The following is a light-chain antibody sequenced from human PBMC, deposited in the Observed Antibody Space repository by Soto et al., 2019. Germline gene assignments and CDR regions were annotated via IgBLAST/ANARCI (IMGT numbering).Light chain of an antibody. J-gene: IGKJ2*01. CDR3: QQRSHWPGT. CDR2: DAS. CDR1: QSVGSY. Sequence: EVVLTQSPATLALSPGERATLSCRASQSVGSYLAWYQQKPGQAPRLLIYDASNRATGIPARFSGSGSGTDFTLTINSLEPEDFVVYYCQQRSHWPGTFGQGTKLEIK. V-gene: IGKV3-11*01.